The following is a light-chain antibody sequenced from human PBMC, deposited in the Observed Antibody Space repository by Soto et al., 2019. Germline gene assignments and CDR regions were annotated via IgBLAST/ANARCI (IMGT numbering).Light chain of an antibody. J-gene: IGLJ3*02. CDR1: SSNIGSNS. CDR2: RNN. CDR3: AAWDDSLDGGV. Sequence: QSVLTQPPSASGTPGQRVTISCSGRSSNIGSNSVNWYRQLPGTAPKLLIYRNNQRPSGVPDRFSGSKSGTSASLAISGLQSEDEADYYCAAWDDSLDGGVFGGVTKLTVL. V-gene: IGLV1-44*01.